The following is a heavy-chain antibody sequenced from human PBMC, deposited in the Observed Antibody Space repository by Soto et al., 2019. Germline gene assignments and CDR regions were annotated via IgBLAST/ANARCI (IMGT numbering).Heavy chain of an antibody. CDR1: GFTITSSA. CDR2: IVVGSGNT. D-gene: IGHD3-10*01. Sequence: VTSAKVSCKASGFTITSSAMQWVRQARGQRLEWIGWIVVGSGNTNYAQKFQERVTITRDMSTSTAYMELSSLRSEDTAVYYCAAEIYGSGSGYYHYYMDVWGKGTTVTVSS. V-gene: IGHV1-58*02. CDR3: AAEIYGSGSGYYHYYMDV. J-gene: IGHJ6*03.